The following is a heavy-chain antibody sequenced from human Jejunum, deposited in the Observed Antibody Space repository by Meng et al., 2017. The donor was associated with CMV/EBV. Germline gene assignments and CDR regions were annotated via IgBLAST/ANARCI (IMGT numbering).Heavy chain of an antibody. J-gene: IGHJ4*02. CDR1: GSISGYC. CDR3: SRVGKDRSGGDCSFDH. Sequence: GSISGYCWGGIRQPPGKGLEWLGYMYYSGKTTYNPSLESRVTISLDTSKNQFSLNLRSVTAADTAVYYCSRVGKDRSGGDCSFDHWGQGTLVTVSS. V-gene: IGHV4-59*01. D-gene: IGHD2-21*01. CDR2: MYYSGKT.